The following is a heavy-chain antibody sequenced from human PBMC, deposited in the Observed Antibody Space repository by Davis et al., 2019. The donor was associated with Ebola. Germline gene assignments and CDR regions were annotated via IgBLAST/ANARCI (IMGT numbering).Heavy chain of an antibody. CDR3: ARVEADYFEPCYYMDV. V-gene: IGHV3-7*01. Sequence: GESLKISCAVAGFTFSNYAMRWVRQAPGKGLEWVANIKQDGSEKYYVDSVKGRFTISRDNAKNSLYLQMNSLRAEDTAVYYCARVEADYFEPCYYMDVWGKGTTVTVSS. D-gene: IGHD3-10*01. J-gene: IGHJ6*03. CDR1: GFTFSNYA. CDR2: IKQDGSEK.